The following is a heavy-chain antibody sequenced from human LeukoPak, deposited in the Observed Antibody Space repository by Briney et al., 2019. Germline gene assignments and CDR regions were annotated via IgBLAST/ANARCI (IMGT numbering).Heavy chain of an antibody. CDR2: INPNSGGT. Sequence: WASVKVSCKASGYTFTGYYMHWVRQAPGRGLEWMGWINPNSGGTNYAQKFQGRVTMTRDTSISTAYMELSRLRSDDTAVYYCARGLVVVAATGLVWFDPWGQGTLVTVSS. J-gene: IGHJ5*02. D-gene: IGHD2-15*01. V-gene: IGHV1-2*02. CDR3: ARGLVVVAATGLVWFDP. CDR1: GYTFTGYY.